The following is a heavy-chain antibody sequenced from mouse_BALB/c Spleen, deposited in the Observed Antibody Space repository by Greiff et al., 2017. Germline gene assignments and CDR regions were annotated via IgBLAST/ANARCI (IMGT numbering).Heavy chain of an antibody. V-gene: IGHV7-3*02. J-gene: IGHJ4*01. CDR2: IRNKANGYTT. D-gene: IGHD1-1*01. CDR3: ARENAPTTVVAPYYYAMDY. CDR1: GFTFTDYY. Sequence: EVKLMESGGGLVQPGGSLRLSCATSGFTFTDYYMSWVRQPPGKALEWLGFIRNKANGYTTEYSASVKGRFTISRDNSQSILYLQMNTLRAEDSATYYCARENAPTTVVAPYYYAMDYWGQGTSVTVSS.